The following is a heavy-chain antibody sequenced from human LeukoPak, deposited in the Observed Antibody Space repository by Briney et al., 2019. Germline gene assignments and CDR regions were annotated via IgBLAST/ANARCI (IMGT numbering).Heavy chain of an antibody. CDR2: IYWNDDK. Sequence: SGPTLVKPTQTLTLTCTFSGFSLSTSGVGVGWIRQPPGKALEWLALIYWNDDKRYSPSLKSRLTITKDTSKNQVVLTMTNMDPVDTATYYCAHSIGTIQLWYDAFDIWGQGTMVTVSS. D-gene: IGHD5-18*01. J-gene: IGHJ3*02. CDR3: AHSIGTIQLWYDAFDI. V-gene: IGHV2-5*01. CDR1: GFSLSTSGVG.